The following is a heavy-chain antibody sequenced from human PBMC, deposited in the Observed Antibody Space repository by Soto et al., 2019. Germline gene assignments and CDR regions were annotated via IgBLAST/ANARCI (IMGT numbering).Heavy chain of an antibody. CDR3: AKSVPCQGCTGAGCHRTFDY. CDR1: GVNFETYV. J-gene: IGHJ4*02. V-gene: IGHV3-30*18. CDR2: ISSDGRDT. Sequence: QVQLVESGGGVVQPEKSLRLSCAASGVNFETYVMHWVRQAPGKGLEWVAAISSDGRDTFYAYSVEGRFTISRDNCKNTLYLHMNSLRTEDTSVYSGAKSVPCQGCTGAGCHRTFDYWGQGTLVTVSS. D-gene: IGHD2-8*02.